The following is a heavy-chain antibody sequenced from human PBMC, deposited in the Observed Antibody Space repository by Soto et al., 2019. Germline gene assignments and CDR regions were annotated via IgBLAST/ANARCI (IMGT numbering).Heavy chain of an antibody. CDR1: GFTVSSNY. J-gene: IGHJ4*02. D-gene: IGHD3-9*01. Sequence: GGSLRLSCAASGFTVSSNYMSWVRQAPGKGLEWVSVIYSGGSTYYADSVKGRFTISRDNSKNTLYLQMNSLRAEDTAVYYCAPWVIYDILTDWGQGTLVTVSS. CDR3: APWVIYDILTD. V-gene: IGHV3-53*01. CDR2: IYSGGST.